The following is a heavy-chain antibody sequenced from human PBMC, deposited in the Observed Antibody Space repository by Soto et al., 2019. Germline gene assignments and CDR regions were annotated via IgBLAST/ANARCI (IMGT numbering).Heavy chain of an antibody. CDR1: GFTFSNYW. CDR3: ARRATTSAGYFDL. D-gene: IGHD1-26*01. CDR2: IKQDGSEK. V-gene: IGHV3-7*01. Sequence: LRLSCAASGFTFSNYWMSWVRQAPGKGLEWVANIKQDGSEKNYKDSVKGRLTISRDNAKNSLSLQMNSLRAEDTAVYYCARRATTSAGYFDLWGRGTLVTVSS. J-gene: IGHJ2*01.